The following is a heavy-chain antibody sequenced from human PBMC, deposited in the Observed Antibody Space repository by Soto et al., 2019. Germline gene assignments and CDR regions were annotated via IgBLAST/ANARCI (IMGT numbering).Heavy chain of an antibody. Sequence: ASVKVSCKASGYTFTSYAMHWVRQAPGQRLEWMGWINAGNGNTKYSQKFQGRVTITRDTSASTAYMELSSLRSEDTAVYYCARSIAAAGRCDVAPMYYYGMDVWGQGTTVTSP. D-gene: IGHD6-13*01. J-gene: IGHJ6*02. CDR1: GYTFTSYA. V-gene: IGHV1-3*01. CDR3: ARSIAAAGRCDVAPMYYYGMDV. CDR2: INAGNGNT.